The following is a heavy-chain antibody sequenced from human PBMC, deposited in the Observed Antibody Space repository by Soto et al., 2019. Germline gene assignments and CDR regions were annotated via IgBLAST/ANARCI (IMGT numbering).Heavy chain of an antibody. V-gene: IGHV1-18*01. CDR2: ISTGNGNT. CDR1: DYTFTNYD. CDR3: ARWATVTNDF. J-gene: IGHJ4*02. D-gene: IGHD4-17*01. Sequence: QVQLVQSGAEVKKPGASVIISCKASDYTFTNYDFNWVRQAPGQGLEWMGWISTGNGNTKYAQTFQGRATMTTDTATRTAYMELRSLTSADTAVYYCARWATVTNDFWGQGTRVTVSS.